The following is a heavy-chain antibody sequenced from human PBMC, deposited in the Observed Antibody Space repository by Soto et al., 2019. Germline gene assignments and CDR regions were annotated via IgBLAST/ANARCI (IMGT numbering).Heavy chain of an antibody. Sequence: GSLRLSCAASGFTVSSNYMSWVRQAPGKGLEWVSVIYSGGSTYYADSVKGRFTISRDNSKNTLYLQMNSLRAEDTAVYYCARVHGDHENDPIYYYYYMDVWGKGTTVTVSS. D-gene: IGHD4-17*01. CDR2: IYSGGST. CDR1: GFTVSSNY. CDR3: ARVHGDHENDPIYYYYYMDV. V-gene: IGHV3-66*01. J-gene: IGHJ6*03.